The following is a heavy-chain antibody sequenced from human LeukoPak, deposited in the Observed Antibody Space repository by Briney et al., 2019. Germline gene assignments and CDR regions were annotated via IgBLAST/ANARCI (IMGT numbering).Heavy chain of an antibody. CDR3: AKDGVLRFLEWSAGGYFDY. J-gene: IGHJ4*02. CDR1: GFTFDDYA. Sequence: GGSLRLSCAASGFTFDDYAMHWVRQAPGKGLEWVSGISWNSGSIGYADSVKGRFTISRDNAKNSLYLQMNSLRAEDTALYYCAKDGVLRFLEWSAGGYFDYWGQGTLVTVSS. V-gene: IGHV3-9*01. D-gene: IGHD3-3*01. CDR2: ISWNSGSI.